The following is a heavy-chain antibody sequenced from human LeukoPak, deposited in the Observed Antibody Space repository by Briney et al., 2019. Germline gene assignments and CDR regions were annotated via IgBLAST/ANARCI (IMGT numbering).Heavy chain of an antibody. CDR2: IWYDGSNK. CDR3: AREGRPYYYDSSGYFGY. V-gene: IGHV3-33*01. CDR1: GFTFSSYG. Sequence: GRSLRPSCAASGFTFSSYGMQWVRQAPGKGLEWVAVIWYDGSNKYYADSVKGRFTISRDNSKNTLYLQMNSLRAEDTAVYYCAREGRPYYYDSSGYFGYWGQGTLVTVSS. D-gene: IGHD3-22*01. J-gene: IGHJ4*02.